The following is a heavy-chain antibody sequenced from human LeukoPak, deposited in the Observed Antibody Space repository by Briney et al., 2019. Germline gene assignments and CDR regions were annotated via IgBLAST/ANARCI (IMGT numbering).Heavy chain of an antibody. V-gene: IGHV3-7*01. CDR1: GFTFSSHW. J-gene: IGHJ4*02. CDR3: VRDTSGPDY. CDR2: IKEDATEK. Sequence: GGSLRLSCAASGFTFSSHWMSWVRQAPGKGLEWVANIKEDATEKYYLDSVKGRFAISRDNAKNSLHLQMNSLRAEDTAVYYCVRDTSGPDYWGQGTLVTVSS. D-gene: IGHD5-12*01.